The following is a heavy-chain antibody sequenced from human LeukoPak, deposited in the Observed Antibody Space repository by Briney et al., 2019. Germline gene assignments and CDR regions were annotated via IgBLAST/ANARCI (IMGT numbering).Heavy chain of an antibody. J-gene: IGHJ4*02. V-gene: IGHV3-53*01. CDR2: IYSGGST. D-gene: IGHD4-23*01. CDR1: GFNVRSNY. CDR3: ARKLLSPAAPFDY. Sequence: GESLRLSCVASGFNVRSNYMSWVRQAPGKGLEWVSVIYSGGSTYYAKSVEGRFTISRDNSKNTLYLQMNSLRVGDTAVYYCARKLLSPAAPFDYWGPGTLVTVSS.